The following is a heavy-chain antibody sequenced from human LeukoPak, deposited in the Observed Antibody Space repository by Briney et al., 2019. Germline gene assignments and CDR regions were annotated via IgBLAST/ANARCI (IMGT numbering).Heavy chain of an antibody. CDR3: ARVNAARLYYYYYYMDV. D-gene: IGHD6-6*01. CDR2: ISSSGSTI. Sequence: GGSLRLSCAASGFTFSSYEMNWVRQAPGKGLEWVSYISSSGSTIYYADSVKGRFTISRDNAKNSLYLQMNSLRAEDTAVYYCARVNAARLYYYYYYMDVWGKGTTVTVSS. CDR1: GFTFSSYE. J-gene: IGHJ6*03. V-gene: IGHV3-48*03.